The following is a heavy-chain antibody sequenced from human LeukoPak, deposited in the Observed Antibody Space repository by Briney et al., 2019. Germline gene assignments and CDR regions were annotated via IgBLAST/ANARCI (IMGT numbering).Heavy chain of an antibody. CDR3: ARALKSDTDSANEYYEYFHH. J-gene: IGHJ1*01. CDR2: IYDGGST. V-gene: IGHV3-66*01. D-gene: IGHD3-22*01. Sequence: PGGSLRLSCAASGFTVSTNSMSWVRQAPGKGLEWVSVIYDGGSTYRTDSVKGRFSISRDNSKNTVYLQMNSLRAEDTAVYYCARALKSDTDSANEYYEYFHHWGQGTLVTVSS. CDR1: GFTVSTNS.